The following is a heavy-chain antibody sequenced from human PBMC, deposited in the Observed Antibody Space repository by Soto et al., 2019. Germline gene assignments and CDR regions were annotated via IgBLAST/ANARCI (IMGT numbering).Heavy chain of an antibody. J-gene: IGHJ4*02. CDR3: TRGLENYSYFDY. Sequence: EVQLVESGGGLVQPGGSLRLSSAASGFTFSSYWMHWVRQAPGKGLEWVSRINTDGSSTVYADSLKGRFTISRDNAKNMLYVQMTSLRAEDTAVYYCTRGLENYSYFDYWGQGILVTVSS. D-gene: IGHD1-7*01. CDR1: GFTFSSYW. CDR2: INTDGSST. V-gene: IGHV3-74*01.